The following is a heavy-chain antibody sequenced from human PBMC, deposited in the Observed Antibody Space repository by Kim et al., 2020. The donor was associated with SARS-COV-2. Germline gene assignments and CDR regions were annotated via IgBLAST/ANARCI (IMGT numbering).Heavy chain of an antibody. Sequence: GTANYAQKFQGRVTITADESTSTAYMELSSLRSEDTAVYYCARGAGDFDYWGQGTLVTVSS. J-gene: IGHJ4*02. CDR3: ARGAGDFDY. CDR2: GTA. V-gene: IGHV1-69*01. D-gene: IGHD7-27*01.